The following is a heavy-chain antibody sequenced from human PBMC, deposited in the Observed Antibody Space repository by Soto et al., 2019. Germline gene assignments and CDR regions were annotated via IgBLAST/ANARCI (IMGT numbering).Heavy chain of an antibody. Sequence: GGSLRLSCAASGFTFSSYGMHWVRQAPGKGLEWVAVIWYDGSNKYYADSVKGRFTISRDNSKNTLYLQMNSLRAEDTAVYYCARDRASRVAGTGLDYWGQGTLVTVSS. D-gene: IGHD6-19*01. CDR3: ARDRASRVAGTGLDY. CDR2: IWYDGSNK. J-gene: IGHJ4*02. V-gene: IGHV3-33*01. CDR1: GFTFSSYG.